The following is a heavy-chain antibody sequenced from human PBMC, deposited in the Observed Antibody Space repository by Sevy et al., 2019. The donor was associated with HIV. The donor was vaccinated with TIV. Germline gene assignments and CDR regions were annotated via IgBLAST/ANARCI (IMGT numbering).Heavy chain of an antibody. CDR1: GFTFSDHY. J-gene: IGHJ4*02. CDR2: IRNKADSYTT. Sequence: VGSLRLSCAASGFTFSDHYMEWVRQAPGKELEWVGRIRNKADSYTTEYAASVKGRFTISRDDSKNSLYLLMNSLKTVDTAVYYCATHADIAAAGRVFDYWGQGTLVTVSS. D-gene: IGHD6-13*01. CDR3: ATHADIAAAGRVFDY. V-gene: IGHV3-72*01.